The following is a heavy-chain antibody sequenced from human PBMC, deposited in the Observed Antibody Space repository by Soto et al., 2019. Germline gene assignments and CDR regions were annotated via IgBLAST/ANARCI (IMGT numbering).Heavy chain of an antibody. J-gene: IGHJ4*02. CDR2: ISGSGDGT. CDR1: GFTFNNYA. D-gene: IGHD2-15*01. Sequence: EVQLLESGGGLIQPGGSLRLSCAASGFTFNNYAMSWVRQAPGKGLEWVSVISGSGDGTYYAYSVKGRFTISRDNSKNTLYLHMNSLKLEDTAVYYCAKDPGYCSFGRCSRVDYWGQGTLVTVSS. CDR3: AKDPGYCSFGRCSRVDY. V-gene: IGHV3-23*01.